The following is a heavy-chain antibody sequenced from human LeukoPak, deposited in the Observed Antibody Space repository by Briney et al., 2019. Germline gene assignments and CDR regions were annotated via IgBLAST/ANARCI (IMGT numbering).Heavy chain of an antibody. CDR3: ARESFAARWD. CDR2: INHSGST. Sequence: SETLSLTCTVSGGSISSYYWSWIRQPPGKGLEWIGEINHSGSTNYNPSLKSRVTISVDTSKNQFSLKLSSVTAEDTAVYYCARESFAARWDWGQGTLVTVSS. CDR1: GGSISSYY. V-gene: IGHV4-34*01. J-gene: IGHJ4*02. D-gene: IGHD6-6*01.